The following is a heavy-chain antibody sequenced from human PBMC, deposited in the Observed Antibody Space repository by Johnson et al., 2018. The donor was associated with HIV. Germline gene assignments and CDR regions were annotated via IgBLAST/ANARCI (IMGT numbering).Heavy chain of an antibody. CDR3: ARGGIEYNSPRGGGYALDV. V-gene: IGHV3-30*03. Sequence: QVQLVESGGGLVQPGGSLRLSCAASGLSFSRYWMSWVRQAPGKGLEWVAIISYDGSKIFYADSVKGRFTISRDNSKNTLFLQMNSLRAEDTALYYSARGGIEYNSPRGGGYALDVWGQGTMVTVSS. D-gene: IGHD6-6*01. J-gene: IGHJ3*01. CDR2: ISYDGSKI. CDR1: GLSFSRYW.